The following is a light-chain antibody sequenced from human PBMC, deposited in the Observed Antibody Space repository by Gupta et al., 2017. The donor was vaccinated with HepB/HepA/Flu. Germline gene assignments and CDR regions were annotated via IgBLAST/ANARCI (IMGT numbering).Light chain of an antibody. V-gene: IGKV3-11*01. CDR1: QSVGSY. Sequence: EIVLRQSPATLSLSPGERATLSCRASQSVGSYLAWYQQKPGQAPRLLIYGASNRATGVPARFSGSGSGTDFTLTISSLEPEDFAVYYCQERGIWPLLSFGGGTKVEIK. J-gene: IGKJ4*01. CDR3: QERGIWPLLS. CDR2: GAS.